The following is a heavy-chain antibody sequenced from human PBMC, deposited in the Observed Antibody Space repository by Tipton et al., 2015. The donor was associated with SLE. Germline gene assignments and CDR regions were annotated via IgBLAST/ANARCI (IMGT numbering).Heavy chain of an antibody. D-gene: IGHD3-10*01. CDR3: ARLGVAEGI. Sequence: TLSLTCTVSGGSISSGSYYWSWIRQPAGKGLEWIGRIYTSGSTNYNPSLTSRVTISVDTSKNQFSLKLSSVTAADTAVYYCARLGVAEGIWGQGTMVTVSS. CDR2: IYTSGST. J-gene: IGHJ3*02. V-gene: IGHV4-61*02. CDR1: GGSISSGSYY.